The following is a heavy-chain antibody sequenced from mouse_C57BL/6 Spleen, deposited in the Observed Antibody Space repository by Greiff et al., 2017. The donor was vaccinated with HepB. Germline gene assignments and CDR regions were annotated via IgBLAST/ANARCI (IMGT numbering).Heavy chain of an antibody. Sequence: VQLQQPGAELVKPGASVKLSCKASGYTFTSYWMQWVKQRPGQGLEWIGEIDPSDSYTNYNQKFKGKATLTVDTSSSTAYMQLSSLTSEDSAVYYCARGEVTGTADYWGQGTTLTVSS. J-gene: IGHJ2*01. CDR3: ARGEVTGTADY. D-gene: IGHD4-1*01. CDR1: GYTFTSYW. V-gene: IGHV1-50*01. CDR2: IDPSDSYT.